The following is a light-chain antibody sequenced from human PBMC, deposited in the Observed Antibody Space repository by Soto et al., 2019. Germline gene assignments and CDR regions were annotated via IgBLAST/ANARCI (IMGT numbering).Light chain of an antibody. CDR3: SSYAGSLVV. Sequence: QSALTQPPSASGSPGQSVTISCTGTNSDIGAYNYVSWYRQYPDKAPKLLVYQVTKRPSGVPDRFSGSKSGNTAALTVSGLQAEDEAVYSCSSYAGSLVVFGGGTQLTVL. CDR1: NSDIGAYNY. V-gene: IGLV2-8*01. J-gene: IGLJ2*01. CDR2: QVT.